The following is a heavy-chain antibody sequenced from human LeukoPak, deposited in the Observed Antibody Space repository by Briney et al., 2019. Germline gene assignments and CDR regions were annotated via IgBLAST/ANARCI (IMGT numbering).Heavy chain of an antibody. V-gene: IGHV3-33*01. D-gene: IGHD1-7*01. J-gene: IGHJ2*01. Sequence: GGSLRLSCAASGFSSKSYGMDWVRQAPGKRLEWVAVIWYDGSNKYYADSVKGRFTISRDNSKNTLYLQMNSLRAEDTAVYYCARGSGTTDWYFDLWGRGTLVTVSS. CDR1: GFSSKSYG. CDR3: ARGSGTTDWYFDL. CDR2: IWYDGSNK.